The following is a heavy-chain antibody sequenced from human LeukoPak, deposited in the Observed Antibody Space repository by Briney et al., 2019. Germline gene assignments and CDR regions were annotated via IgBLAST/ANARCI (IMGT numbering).Heavy chain of an antibody. CDR2: INPNSGGT. Sequence: ASVKVSCKASGYTFTGYYMHWVRQAPGQGLEWMGWINPNSGGTNYAQKFQGRVTMTRDTSISTAYMELSSLRSEDTAVYYCARARAVGYYYYYMDVWGKGTTVTVSS. CDR3: ARARAVGYYYYYMDV. J-gene: IGHJ6*03. CDR1: GYTFTGYY. V-gene: IGHV1-2*02. D-gene: IGHD1-26*01.